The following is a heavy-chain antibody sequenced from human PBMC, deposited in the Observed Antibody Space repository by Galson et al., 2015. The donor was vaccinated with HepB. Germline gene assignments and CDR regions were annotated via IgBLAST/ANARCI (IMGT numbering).Heavy chain of an antibody. V-gene: IGHV3-15*01. CDR1: GFTFSNAW. Sequence: SLRLSCAASGFTFSNAWMSWVRQAPGKGLEWVGRIKSKTDGGTTDYAAPVKGRFTISRDDSKNTLYLQMNSLKTEDTAVYYCTTLGVSGSYYSDAYWGQGTLVTVSS. D-gene: IGHD1-26*01. CDR2: IKSKTDGGTT. J-gene: IGHJ4*02. CDR3: TTLGVSGSYYSDAY.